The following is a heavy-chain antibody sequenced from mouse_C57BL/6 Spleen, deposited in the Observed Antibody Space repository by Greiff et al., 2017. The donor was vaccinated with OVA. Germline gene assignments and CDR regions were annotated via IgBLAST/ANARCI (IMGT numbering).Heavy chain of an antibody. D-gene: IGHD1-1*01. CDR3: ARIVDYYGSSLAMDY. CDR1: GFSLSTFGMG. J-gene: IGHJ4*01. CDR2: IWWDDDK. V-gene: IGHV8-8*01. Sequence: QVTLKVSGPGILQPSQTLSLSCSFSGFSLSTFGMGVGWIRQPSGKGLEWLAHIWWDDDKYYNPALKSRPTISTDTSKNQVFLKIANVDTADTATYYCARIVDYYGSSLAMDYWGQGTSVTVSS.